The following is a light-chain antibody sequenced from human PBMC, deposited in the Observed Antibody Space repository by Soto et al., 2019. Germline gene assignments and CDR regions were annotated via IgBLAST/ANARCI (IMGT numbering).Light chain of an antibody. CDR1: QTVRNNY. CDR2: VAS. J-gene: IGKJ2*03. Sequence: EIVLTQSPDTLSLSPGERATLSCRASQTVRNNYVTWYQQKPGQAPRLLTSVASSRATGIPDRFSASGSGTDFTLTISRVEAEDFAVYYCKQYDTSSTSFGQGTKLETK. V-gene: IGKV3-20*01. CDR3: KQYDTSSTS.